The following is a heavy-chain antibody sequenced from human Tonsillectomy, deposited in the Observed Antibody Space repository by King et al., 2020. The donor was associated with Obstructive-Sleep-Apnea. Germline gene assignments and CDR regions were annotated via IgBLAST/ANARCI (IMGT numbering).Heavy chain of an antibody. CDR3: ARYYYGSGSYFGVDY. J-gene: IGHJ4*02. Sequence: VQLVESGAEVKKPGSSVKVSCKASGGTFSSYAISWVRQAPGQGLEWMGGIIPILGIANYAQKFQGRVTITADKSTSTAYMELSSLRSEDTAVYYCARYYYGSGSYFGVDYWGQGTLVTVSS. CDR2: IIPILGIA. V-gene: IGHV1-69*09. CDR1: GGTFSSYA. D-gene: IGHD3-10*01.